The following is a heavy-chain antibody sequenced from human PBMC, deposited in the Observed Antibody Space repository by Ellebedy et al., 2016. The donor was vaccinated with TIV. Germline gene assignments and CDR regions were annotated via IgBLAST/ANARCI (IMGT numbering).Heavy chain of an antibody. CDR2: IYSGAT. Sequence: GGSLRLSCAASGFTFSSYAMSWVRQAPGKGLEWVSGIYSGATHYADSVRGRFAISRDNSKSTLYLQMNSLRAEDSAVYYCAMGDFARFDPWGQGTLVTVSS. J-gene: IGHJ5*02. D-gene: IGHD3-16*01. V-gene: IGHV3-23*03. CDR3: AMGDFARFDP. CDR1: GFTFSSYA.